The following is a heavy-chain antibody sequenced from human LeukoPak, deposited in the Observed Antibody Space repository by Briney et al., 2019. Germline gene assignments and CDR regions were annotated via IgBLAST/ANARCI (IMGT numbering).Heavy chain of an antibody. Sequence: ASVKVSGKASGYTFTGYYMHWVRQAPGQGLEWMGWINPNSGGTNYAQKFQGRVTMTRDTSISTAYMEMSRLRSDDTAVYYCARSGYSYGYYFDYWGQGTLVTVSS. D-gene: IGHD5-18*01. CDR2: INPNSGGT. CDR1: GYTFTGYY. J-gene: IGHJ4*02. CDR3: ARSGYSYGYYFDY. V-gene: IGHV1-2*02.